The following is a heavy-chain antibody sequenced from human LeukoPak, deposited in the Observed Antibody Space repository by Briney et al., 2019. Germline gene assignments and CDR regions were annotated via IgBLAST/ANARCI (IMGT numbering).Heavy chain of an antibody. Sequence: SETLSLTCTVSGYSISSGYYWGRIRQPPGKGLEWIGSIYHSGSTYYNPSLKSRVTISVDTSKNQFSLKLSSVTAADTAVYYCATRFWRMIGTDYWGQGTLVTVSS. CDR1: GYSISSGYY. V-gene: IGHV4-38-2*02. CDR3: ATRFWRMIGTDY. J-gene: IGHJ4*02. CDR2: IYHSGST. D-gene: IGHD3-3*01.